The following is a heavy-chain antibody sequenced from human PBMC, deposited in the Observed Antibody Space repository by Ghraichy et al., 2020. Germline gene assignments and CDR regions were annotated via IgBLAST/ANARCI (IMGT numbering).Heavy chain of an antibody. CDR1: GGSISSGAYS. CDR3: ARGTIGYYYYMDV. Sequence: LRLSCAVSGGSISSGAYSWSWIRQPPGKGLEWIGYMYHSGNTYYNPSLEGRVTISVDRSKNQFSLRLSSVTAADTAVYYCARGTIGYYYYMDVWGKGTTVTVSS. J-gene: IGHJ6*03. CDR2: MYHSGNT. V-gene: IGHV4-30-2*01. D-gene: IGHD2-15*01.